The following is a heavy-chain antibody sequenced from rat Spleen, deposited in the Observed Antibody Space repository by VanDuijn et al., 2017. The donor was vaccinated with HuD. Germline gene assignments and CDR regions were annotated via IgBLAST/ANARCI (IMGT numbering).Heavy chain of an antibody. CDR3: TTLRWDYFEY. Sequence: EVKLVESGGGLVQPGRSLKLSCAASGFTFNNYDMAWVRQAPTKGLEWFASVSYAGSRTYYPPSVKGRFTISRDNAKSTLYLQMDSLRSEDTATYYCTTLRWDYFEYWGQGVMVTVSS. V-gene: IGHV5-7*01. D-gene: IGHD1-5*01. J-gene: IGHJ2*01. CDR1: GFTFNNYD. CDR2: VSYAGSRT.